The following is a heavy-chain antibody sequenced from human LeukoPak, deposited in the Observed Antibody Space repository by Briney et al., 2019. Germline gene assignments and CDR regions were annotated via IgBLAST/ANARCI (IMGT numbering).Heavy chain of an antibody. V-gene: IGHV3-9*01. D-gene: IGHD2-15*01. CDR2: ISWNSGSI. Sequence: GGSLRLSCAASGFTFDDYAMHWVRQAPGKGLEWVSGISWNSGSIGYADSVKGRFTISRDNAKNSLYLQMNSLRAEDTALYYRAKAHIVVVVAAGFDYWGQGTQVTVSS. CDR1: GFTFDDYA. CDR3: AKAHIVVVVAAGFDY. J-gene: IGHJ4*02.